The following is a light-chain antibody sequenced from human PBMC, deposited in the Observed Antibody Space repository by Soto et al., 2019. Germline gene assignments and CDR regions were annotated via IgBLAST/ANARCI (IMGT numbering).Light chain of an antibody. CDR2: STF. CDR1: QGFSTTY. V-gene: IGKV3-20*01. J-gene: IGKJ2*01. Sequence: EIVLTQSPGTLSLSPGERAALSCRASQGFSTTYLAWYQQKPGQAPRLLIYSTFTGAAGIPDRFSGSGSGTDFTLTISRLEPEDFAVYYCQQYGNSLHTFGQGTKLEIK. CDR3: QQYGNSLHT.